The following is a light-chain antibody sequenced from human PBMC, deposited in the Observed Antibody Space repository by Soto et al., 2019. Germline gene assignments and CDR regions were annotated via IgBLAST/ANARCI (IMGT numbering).Light chain of an antibody. Sequence: ETVLTQSPGTLSLSPGERATLSCRASQTIRSNYLAWYRQTPRQAPRLLIYGASNRATGIADRFSGSGSGTYFTLIISRLEPEDFALYYCQQYGSSPWTFGQGTKVEIK. CDR1: QTIRSNY. J-gene: IGKJ1*01. CDR2: GAS. CDR3: QQYGSSPWT. V-gene: IGKV3-20*01.